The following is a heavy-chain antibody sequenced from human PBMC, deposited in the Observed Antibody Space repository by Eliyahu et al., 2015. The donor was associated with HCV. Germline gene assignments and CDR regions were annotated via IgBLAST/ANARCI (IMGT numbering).Heavy chain of an antibody. Sequence: EVQLVESGGGLVKPGGSLRLSCAASGFTFSNAWMNWVRQAPGKGLEWVGRIKSKADGGTTDYAAVVKGRFTISRDESKNTLYVQMNSLKTEDTALYYCTADQRVRGSYHGQFDNWGQGTLVTVSS. CDR2: IKSKADGGTT. CDR3: TADQRVRGSYHGQFDN. J-gene: IGHJ4*02. D-gene: IGHD1-26*01. CDR1: GFTFSNAW. V-gene: IGHV3-15*01.